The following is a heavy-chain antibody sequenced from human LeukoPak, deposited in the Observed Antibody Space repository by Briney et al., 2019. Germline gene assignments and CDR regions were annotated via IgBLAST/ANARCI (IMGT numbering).Heavy chain of an antibody. CDR1: GFAFSNYW. Sequence: GGSLRLSCAASGFAFSNYWMHWVRQAPGKGLVWVSRIYTDGSSTNYADSVKGRFTISRDNAKDTLFLQMNSLRAEDTAVYYCARGASNRFDYWGQGTLVTVSS. CDR2: IYTDGSST. D-gene: IGHD1-14*01. V-gene: IGHV3-74*01. CDR3: ARGASNRFDY. J-gene: IGHJ4*02.